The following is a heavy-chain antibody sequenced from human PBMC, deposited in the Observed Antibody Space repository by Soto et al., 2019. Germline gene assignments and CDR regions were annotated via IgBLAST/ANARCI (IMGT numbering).Heavy chain of an antibody. CDR2: ISSSGETV. J-gene: IGHJ6*02. Sequence: GGSLRLSCEVSGFTFSSYEMYWVRQAPGKGLEWVAYISSSGETVYYAGSVQGRFTISRDNAKNSLHLQMSSLGAEDTAVYYCAREGFYAMDVWGQGTTVTVSS. CDR3: AREGFYAMDV. D-gene: IGHD2-2*01. CDR1: GFTFSSYE. V-gene: IGHV3-48*03.